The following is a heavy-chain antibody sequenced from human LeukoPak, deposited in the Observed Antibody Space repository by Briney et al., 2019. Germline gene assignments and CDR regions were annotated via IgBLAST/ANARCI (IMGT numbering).Heavy chain of an antibody. V-gene: IGHV3-21*01. CDR1: GFTFSSYS. CDR2: ISSSSSYI. D-gene: IGHD3-9*01. J-gene: IGHJ4*02. Sequence: GGSLRLSCAASGFTFSSYSMNWVRQAPGKGLEWVSSISSSSSYIYYADSVKGRFTISRDNAKSALDLQIYSLRADDTAVYFCARAYYDVLTGYYLFDYWGQGTLVTVSS. CDR3: ARAYYDVLTGYYLFDY.